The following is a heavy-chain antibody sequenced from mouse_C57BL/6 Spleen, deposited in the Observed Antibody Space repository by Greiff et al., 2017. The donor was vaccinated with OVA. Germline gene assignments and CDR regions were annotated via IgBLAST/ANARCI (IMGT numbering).Heavy chain of an antibody. CDR2: ISDGGSYT. D-gene: IGHD4-1*02. V-gene: IGHV5-4*03. Sequence: EVKLVESGGGLVKPGGSLKLSCAASGFTFSSYAMSWVRQTPEKRLEWVATISDGGSYTYYPDNVKGRFTIARDNAKNNLYLQMSHLKSEDTAMYYCARHNWDGYYFDYWGQGTTLTVSS. CDR3: ARHNWDGYYFDY. CDR1: GFTFSSYA. J-gene: IGHJ2*01.